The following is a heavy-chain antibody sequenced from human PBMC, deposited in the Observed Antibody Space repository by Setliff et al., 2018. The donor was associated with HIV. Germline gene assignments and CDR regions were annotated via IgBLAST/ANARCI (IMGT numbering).Heavy chain of an antibody. J-gene: IGHJ6*02. CDR1: GGSISSGSYY. V-gene: IGHV4-61*02. CDR2: IYTSGST. Sequence: KSSETLSLTCTVSGGSISSGSYYWSWIRQPAGKGLEWIGRIYTSGSTNYNPSLKSRVTISVDTSKNQFSLKLSSVTAADTAVYYCARGLHLRITMVRGEYYGMDVWGQGTTVTVS. CDR3: ARGLHLRITMVRGEYYGMDV. D-gene: IGHD3-10*01.